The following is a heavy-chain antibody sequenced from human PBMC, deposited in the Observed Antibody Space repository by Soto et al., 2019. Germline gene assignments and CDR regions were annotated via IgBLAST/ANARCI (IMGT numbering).Heavy chain of an antibody. CDR2: INPSGGST. CDR3: ARVVVPTTATTSNWFDP. Sequence: ASVKVSCKASGYTFTTYYLHWVRQAPGQGLEWVGIINPSGGSTNYAQRFQGRVTMTSDTSTSTVYMELSSLRADDTAVYYCARVVVPTTATTSNWFDPWGQGTLVTV. D-gene: IGHD4-17*01. J-gene: IGHJ5*02. V-gene: IGHV1-46*01. CDR1: GYTFTTYY.